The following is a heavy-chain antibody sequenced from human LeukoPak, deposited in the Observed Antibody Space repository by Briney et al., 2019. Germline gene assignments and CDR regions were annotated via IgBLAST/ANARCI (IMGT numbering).Heavy chain of an antibody. Sequence: GRSLRLSCAATGFTFSSFSMHWVRQAPGKGLEWVAVTSYDGSNKYYADSVKGRFTISRDNSKNTLYLQMNSLRTEDTAVYYCAKGRVGANGYYYYGKDVWGQGTTVTVSS. CDR3: AKGRVGANGYYYYGKDV. CDR1: GFTFSSFS. J-gene: IGHJ6*02. D-gene: IGHD1-26*01. CDR2: TSYDGSNK. V-gene: IGHV3-30*18.